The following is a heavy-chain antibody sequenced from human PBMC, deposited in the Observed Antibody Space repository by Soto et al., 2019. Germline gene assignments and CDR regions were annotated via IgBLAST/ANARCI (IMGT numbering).Heavy chain of an antibody. V-gene: IGHV3-23*01. Sequence: EVQLLESGGGLVQPGGSLRLCCAASGFTFSSYAMSWVRQAPGKGLEWVSAISGSGGSTYYADSVKGRFTISRDNSTNTLYLQMNCLRAEDTAVYYCAKVKLIVVVQAARYFDLWGRGTLVTVSS. CDR3: AKVKLIVVVQAARYFDL. CDR2: ISGSGGST. D-gene: IGHD2-2*01. CDR1: GFTFSSYA. J-gene: IGHJ2*01.